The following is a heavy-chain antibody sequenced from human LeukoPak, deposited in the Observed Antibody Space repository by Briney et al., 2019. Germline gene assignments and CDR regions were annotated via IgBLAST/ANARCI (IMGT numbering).Heavy chain of an antibody. Sequence: GGSLRLSCAASGFTVSSNYMSWVRQAPGKGLEWVSAVSGSGGSTYYADSVKGRFTISRDNSKNTLYLQMNSLRAEDTAVYYCAKDASRGWEASHPDYWGQGTLVTVSS. D-gene: IGHD1-26*01. V-gene: IGHV3-23*01. CDR2: VSGSGGST. J-gene: IGHJ4*02. CDR1: GFTVSSNY. CDR3: AKDASRGWEASHPDY.